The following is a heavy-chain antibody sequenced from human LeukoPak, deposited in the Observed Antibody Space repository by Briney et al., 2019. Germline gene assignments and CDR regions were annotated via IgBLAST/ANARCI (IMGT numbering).Heavy chain of an antibody. CDR1: GYTFTSYY. J-gene: IGHJ4*02. Sequence: ASVKVSCKASGYTFTSYYMHWVRQAPGQGLEWMGLINPSGSSTSYAQKFQGRVTMTRDMSTSTVYMELSSLRSEDTAVYYCARDGGIAALDYWGQGTLVTVSS. CDR2: INPSGSST. D-gene: IGHD6-13*01. CDR3: ARDGGIAALDY. V-gene: IGHV1-46*01.